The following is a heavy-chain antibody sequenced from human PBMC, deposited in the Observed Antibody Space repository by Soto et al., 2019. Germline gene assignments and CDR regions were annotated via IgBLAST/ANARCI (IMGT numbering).Heavy chain of an antibody. V-gene: IGHV3-33*01. J-gene: IGHJ6*02. CDR3: AREVVVGSYRPAPVYGMDV. CDR2: IWYDGSNK. D-gene: IGHD2-21*01. CDR1: GFTFSSYG. Sequence: QVQLVESGGGVVQPGRSLRLSCAASGFTFSSYGMHWVRQAPGKGLEWVAVIWYDGSNKYYADSVKGRFTISRDNSKNTLYLQMNSLRAEDTAVYYCAREVVVGSYRPAPVYGMDVWGQGTTVTVSS.